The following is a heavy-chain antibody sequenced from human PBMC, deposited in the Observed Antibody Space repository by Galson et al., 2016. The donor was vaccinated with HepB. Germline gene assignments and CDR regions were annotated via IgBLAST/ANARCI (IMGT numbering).Heavy chain of an antibody. Sequence: SLRLSCAASGFTFSNYAMHWVRQAPGKGLEWVAVMSHDGAKQYYADSVKGRFTISRDNSRNTLYLHMSSLGPEDTAVYYCARDGELYYDILTGYSQFDYWGQGTLVTVSS. D-gene: IGHD3-9*01. J-gene: IGHJ4*02. CDR3: ARDGELYYDILTGYSQFDY. CDR2: MSHDGAKQ. CDR1: GFTFSNYA. V-gene: IGHV3-30-3*01.